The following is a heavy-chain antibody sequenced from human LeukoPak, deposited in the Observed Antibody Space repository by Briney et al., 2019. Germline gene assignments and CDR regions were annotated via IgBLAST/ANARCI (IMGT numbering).Heavy chain of an antibody. D-gene: IGHD6-19*01. CDR3: ARSSLAVAGSVFDY. Sequence: ASVTVSCKASGYTFTSYGISWVRQAPGQGLEWMGWISTYNGNTHYAQKLQARVTMTTDTSTSTAYMELGSLRSDDTAVYYCARSSLAVAGSVFDYWGQGTMVTVSS. V-gene: IGHV1-18*01. CDR1: GYTFTSYG. J-gene: IGHJ4*02. CDR2: ISTYNGNT.